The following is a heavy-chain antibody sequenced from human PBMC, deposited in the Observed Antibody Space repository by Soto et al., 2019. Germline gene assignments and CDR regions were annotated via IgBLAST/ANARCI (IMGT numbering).Heavy chain of an antibody. J-gene: IGHJ4*02. CDR3: ARSITFDWLFFDY. Sequence: SETLSLTCIVSGGSINSYWWSWIRQPAGKGLEWIGRVYSTGSTNYNPSLKSRVTISVDKSKNQFSLKLSSVTAADTAVYSCARSITFDWLFFDYWGQGTLVTVSS. D-gene: IGHD3-9*01. V-gene: IGHV4-4*07. CDR1: GGSINSYW. CDR2: VYSTGST.